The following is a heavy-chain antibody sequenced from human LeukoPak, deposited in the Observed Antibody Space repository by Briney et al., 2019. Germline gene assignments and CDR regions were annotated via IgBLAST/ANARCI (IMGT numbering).Heavy chain of an antibody. V-gene: IGHV3-21*01. CDR1: GFTFSSYS. CDR2: ISSSSSYI. CDR3: ARVGIVVLSGYGMDV. Sequence: GGSLRLSCAASGFTFSSYSMNWVRQAPGEGLEWVSSISSSSSYIYYADSVKGRFTISRDNSKNTLYLQMNSLRAEDTAVYYCARVGIVVLSGYGMDVWGQGTTVTVSS. J-gene: IGHJ6*02. D-gene: IGHD2-2*01.